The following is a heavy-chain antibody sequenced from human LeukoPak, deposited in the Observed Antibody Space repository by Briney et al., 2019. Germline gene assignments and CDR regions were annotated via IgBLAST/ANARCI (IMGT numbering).Heavy chain of an antibody. D-gene: IGHD2-8*01. CDR2: ITTSRDQ. V-gene: IGHV3-21*06. Sequence: PGGSLRLSCAASGFIFSDYSMGWVRQAPGKGLEWVSSITTSRDQYHADSVKGRFTVSRDNAKSSVYLQMDSLRADETAVYYCARDSYCPNDVCYDYWGQGVLVTVS. CDR1: GFIFSDYS. CDR3: ARDSYCPNDVCYDY. J-gene: IGHJ4*02.